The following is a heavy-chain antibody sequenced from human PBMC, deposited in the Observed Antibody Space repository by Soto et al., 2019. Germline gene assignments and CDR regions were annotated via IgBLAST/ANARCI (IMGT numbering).Heavy chain of an antibody. D-gene: IGHD2-21*02. CDR1: GFTFSSYG. V-gene: IGHV3-30*18. Sequence: GGSLRLSYAASGFTFSSYGMHWVRQAPGKGLEWVAVISYDGSNKYYADSVKGRFTISRDNSKNTLYLQMNSLRAEDTAVYYCAKEAVVTATYYYGMDVWGQGTTVTVSS. CDR3: AKEAVVTATYYYGMDV. CDR2: ISYDGSNK. J-gene: IGHJ6*02.